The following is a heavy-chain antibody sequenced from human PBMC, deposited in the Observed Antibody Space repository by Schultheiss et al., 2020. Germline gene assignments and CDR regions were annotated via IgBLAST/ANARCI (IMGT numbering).Heavy chain of an antibody. CDR3: ARHGVVTAYGMDV. CDR2: IYYSGST. D-gene: IGHD2-21*02. J-gene: IGHJ6*02. Sequence: SNYWMAWVRQAPGKGLEWIGSIYYSGSTYYNPSLKSRVTISVDTSKNQFSLKLSSVTAADTAVYYCARHGVVTAYGMDVWGQGTMVTVSS. V-gene: IGHV4-39*01. CDR1: SNY.